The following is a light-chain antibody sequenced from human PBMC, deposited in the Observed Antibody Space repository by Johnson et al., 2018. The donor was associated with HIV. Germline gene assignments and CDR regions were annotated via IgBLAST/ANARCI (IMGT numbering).Light chain of an antibody. CDR3: GTWDSSLRVGV. J-gene: IGLJ1*01. CDR1: SSNIGNNF. CDR2: DTD. V-gene: IGLV1-51*01. Sequence: QSLLTQPPSVSAAPGQKVTVSCSGSSSNIGNNFVSWYQQVPGTAPKLLIYDTDKRPSGIPDRFSGSKSGTSATLGISGLQTGDEADYYCGTWDSSLRVGVFGTGTKVTVL.